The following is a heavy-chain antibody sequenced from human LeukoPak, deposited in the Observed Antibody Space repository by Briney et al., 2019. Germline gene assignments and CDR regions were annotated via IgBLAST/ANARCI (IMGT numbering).Heavy chain of an antibody. CDR3: ARVRGSYSFDC. D-gene: IGHD1-26*01. V-gene: IGHV3-7*01. J-gene: IGHJ4*02. CDR1: GFIFRTYA. Sequence: GGSLRLSCAASGFIFRTYAMAWVRQAPGKGLEWVANIKQDGSEKYYVDSVKGRFTISRDNAKKSLYLQMNSLRAEDTAVYYCARVRGSYSFDCWGQGTLVTVSS. CDR2: IKQDGSEK.